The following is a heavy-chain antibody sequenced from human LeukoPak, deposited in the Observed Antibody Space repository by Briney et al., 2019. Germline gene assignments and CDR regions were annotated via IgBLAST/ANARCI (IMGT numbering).Heavy chain of an antibody. CDR2: ISSIRNYI. D-gene: IGHD2-2*01. Sequence: PGGSLRLSCAASKFTFSDYSMSWVRQAPGKGLEWVSSISSIRNYIYYADSVKGRFTVSRDNAKNSLYLQMNSLRAEDTAVYYCATDVPAVTIFGYWGQGTLVTVSS. J-gene: IGHJ4*02. CDR1: KFTFSDYS. V-gene: IGHV3-21*01. CDR3: ATDVPAVTIFGY.